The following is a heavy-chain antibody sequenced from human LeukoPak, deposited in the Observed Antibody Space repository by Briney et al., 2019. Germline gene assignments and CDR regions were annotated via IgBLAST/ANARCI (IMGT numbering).Heavy chain of an antibody. Sequence: ASVKVSCKASGYTFTSYDINWVRQATGQGLEWMGWMNPNSGNTGYAQKFQGRVTITRNTSISTAYMELSSLRSEDTAVYYCARVPKGMRGTNWFDPWGQGTLVTVSS. V-gene: IGHV1-8*03. D-gene: IGHD1-1*01. CDR3: ARVPKGMRGTNWFDP. J-gene: IGHJ5*02. CDR1: GYTFTSYD. CDR2: MNPNSGNT.